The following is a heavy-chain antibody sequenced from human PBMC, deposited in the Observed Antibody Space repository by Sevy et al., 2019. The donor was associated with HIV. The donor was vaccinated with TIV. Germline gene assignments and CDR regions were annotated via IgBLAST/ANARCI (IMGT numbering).Heavy chain of an antibody. Sequence: SETLSLTCTVSGGSITRLYWNWIRQPPGKGLEWIANIYYNGHINYNPSLKSRVTLSLDPSKNQFSLRLSSVTAAYTAMYYCAGENAWGSGYSWGQGTLVTVSS. CDR1: GGSITRLY. D-gene: IGHD6-19*01. J-gene: IGHJ4*02. V-gene: IGHV4-59*08. CDR3: AGENAWGSGYS. CDR2: IYYNGHI.